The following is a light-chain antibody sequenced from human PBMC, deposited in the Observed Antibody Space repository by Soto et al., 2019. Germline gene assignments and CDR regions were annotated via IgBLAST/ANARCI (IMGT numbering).Light chain of an antibody. CDR2: EVS. CDR1: SSDVGGYHY. CDR3: SSFAGSFYWV. Sequence: QSALTQPPSASGSPGQSVTISCTGTSSDVGGYHYVSWYQQHPGKAPKLMIYEVSKRPSGVPDRFSGSKSGNTASLTVSGLQYEDEADYYCSSFAGSFYWVFGGGTKLTVL. J-gene: IGLJ2*01. V-gene: IGLV2-8*01.